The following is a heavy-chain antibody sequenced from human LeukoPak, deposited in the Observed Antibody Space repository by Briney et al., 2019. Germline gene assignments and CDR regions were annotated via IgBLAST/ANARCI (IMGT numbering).Heavy chain of an antibody. Sequence: GGSLRLSCAASGYTVSSNYMSRVRQAPGKGLEWVSVIYSGGSTYYADSVKDRFTISRDNSKNTLYLQMNSLRAEDTAVYYCASNDYYWGQGTLVTVSS. J-gene: IGHJ4*02. CDR3: ASNDYY. D-gene: IGHD1-1*01. V-gene: IGHV3-53*01. CDR1: GYTVSSNY. CDR2: IYSGGST.